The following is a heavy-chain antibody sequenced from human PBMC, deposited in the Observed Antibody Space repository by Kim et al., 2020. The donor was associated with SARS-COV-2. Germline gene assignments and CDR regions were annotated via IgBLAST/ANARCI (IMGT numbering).Heavy chain of an antibody. CDR3: ASTWFGPKDYFDY. Sequence: YNPSLKSRVTISVDTSKNQFSLKLSSVTAADTAVYYCASTWFGPKDYFDYWGQGTLVTVSS. J-gene: IGHJ4*02. V-gene: IGHV4-31*02. D-gene: IGHD3-16*01.